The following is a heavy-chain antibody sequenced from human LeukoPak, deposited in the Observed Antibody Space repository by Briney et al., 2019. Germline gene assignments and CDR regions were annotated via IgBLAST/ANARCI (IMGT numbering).Heavy chain of an antibody. CDR2: IYYSGST. CDR3: ARDRYIAAAGTRYGMDV. CDR1: GGSISSGGYY. J-gene: IGHJ6*02. D-gene: IGHD6-13*01. Sequence: PSEPLSLTCTVSGGSISSGGYYCSWIRQHPGKGLEWFGYIYYSGSTYYNPSLKSRVTISVDTSKNQFSLKLSSVTAADTAVYYCARDRYIAAAGTRYGMDVWGQGTTVTVSS. V-gene: IGHV4-31*03.